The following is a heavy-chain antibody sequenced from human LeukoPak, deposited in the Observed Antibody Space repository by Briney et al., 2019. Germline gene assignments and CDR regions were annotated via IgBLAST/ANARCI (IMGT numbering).Heavy chain of an antibody. Sequence: GGSLRLSCEGSGFTFSNYWMGWVRQAPGKGRQWVANIKTDGSEKYYVDSVKGRFTISRDNAKNSLYLQMNSLRAEDTAVYYCATYSSLNRREFQYWGQGTLLTVSS. CDR1: GFTFSNYW. CDR3: ATYSSLNRREFQY. V-gene: IGHV3-7*01. J-gene: IGHJ1*01. CDR2: IKTDGSEK. D-gene: IGHD3-22*01.